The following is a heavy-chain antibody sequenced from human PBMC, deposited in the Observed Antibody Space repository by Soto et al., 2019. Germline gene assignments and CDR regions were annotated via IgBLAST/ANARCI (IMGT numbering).Heavy chain of an antibody. D-gene: IGHD3-22*01. J-gene: IGHJ6*02. CDR1: GYTFTGYY. CDR3: AREDGGYYYDSSGSGRYYYGMDV. CDR2: INPNSGGT. Sequence: ASVKVSCKASGYTFTGYYMHWVRQAPGQGLEWMGWINPNSGGTNYAQKFQGWVTMTRDTSISTAYMELSRLRSDGTAVYYCAREDGGYYYDSSGSGRYYYGMDVWGQGTTVTVSS. V-gene: IGHV1-2*04.